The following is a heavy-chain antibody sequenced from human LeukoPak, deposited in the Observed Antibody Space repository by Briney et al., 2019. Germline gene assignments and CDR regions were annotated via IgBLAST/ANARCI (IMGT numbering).Heavy chain of an antibody. Sequence: PGGSLRLSCAASGFTFSSYNMNWVRQAPGKGLEWVSYISSSSSTIYYADSVKGRFTTSRDNAKNSLYLQMNSLRAEDTAVYYCARDQKGKAQQPFWGKGTTVTVSS. CDR1: GFTFSSYN. V-gene: IGHV3-48*01. D-gene: IGHD6-13*01. CDR3: ARDQKGKAQQPF. J-gene: IGHJ6*04. CDR2: ISSSSSTI.